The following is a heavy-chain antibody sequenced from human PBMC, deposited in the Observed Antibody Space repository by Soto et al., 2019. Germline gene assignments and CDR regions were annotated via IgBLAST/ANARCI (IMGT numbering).Heavy chain of an antibody. CDR3: ARDPAPGWFDP. V-gene: IGHV4-4*07. Sequence: SXTLSLTCTVSGXSISSYCCSWIRQPAGKGLDWIGRIYTSGRNNYNPSLKGRVTMSVYKSKNQFSLKLSSLTPADTAVYYCARDPAPGWFDPWGQGTLGTVS. J-gene: IGHJ5*02. CDR2: IYTSGRN. CDR1: GXSISSYC.